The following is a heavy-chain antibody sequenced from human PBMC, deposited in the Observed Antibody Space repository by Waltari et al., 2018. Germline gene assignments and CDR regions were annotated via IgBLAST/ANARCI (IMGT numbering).Heavy chain of an antibody. V-gene: IGHV4-39*01. Sequence: QLQLQESGPGLVKPSETLSLTCTVSGGSISSSSYYWGWIRQPPGKGLEWIGSSYYSGSTYYNPPLKSRVTISVDTSKNQFSLKLSSVTAADTAVYYCARSGGELNWGQGTLVTVSS. J-gene: IGHJ4*02. CDR3: ARSGGELN. CDR1: GGSISSSSYY. CDR2: SYYSGST. D-gene: IGHD1-26*01.